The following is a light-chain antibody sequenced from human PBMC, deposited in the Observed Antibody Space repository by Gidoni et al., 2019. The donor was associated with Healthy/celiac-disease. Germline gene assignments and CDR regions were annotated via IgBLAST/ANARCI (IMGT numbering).Light chain of an antibody. Sequence: EIVFTQSPGNLSLSPGERATRACRASQSVSSSYLAWYQQKPGQAPRLLIFGASSRATGIPDRFSGSVSGTDFTLTIRRLEPEYFAVYYCQQYGSSPRTFGQGTKVEIK. V-gene: IGKV3-20*01. J-gene: IGKJ1*01. CDR2: GAS. CDR3: QQYGSSPRT. CDR1: QSVSSSY.